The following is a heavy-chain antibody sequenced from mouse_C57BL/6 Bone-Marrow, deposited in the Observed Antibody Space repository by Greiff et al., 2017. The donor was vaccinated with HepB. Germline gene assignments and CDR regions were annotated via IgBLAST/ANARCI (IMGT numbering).Heavy chain of an antibody. D-gene: IGHD2-4*01. J-gene: IGHJ3*01. V-gene: IGHV1-69*01. CDR2: IDPSDSYT. CDR3: ARNYYDEWFAY. Sequence: QVQLKQPGAELVMPGASVKLSCKASGYTFTSYWMHWVKQRPGQGLEWIGEIDPSDSYTNYNQKFKGKSTLTVDKSSSTAYMQLSSLTSEDSAVYYCARNYYDEWFAYWGQGTLVTVSA. CDR1: GYTFTSYW.